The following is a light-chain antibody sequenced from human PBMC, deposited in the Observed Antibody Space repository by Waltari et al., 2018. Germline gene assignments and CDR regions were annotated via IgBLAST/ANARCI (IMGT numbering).Light chain of an antibody. V-gene: IGKV1-5*03. CDR1: QSISHW. Sequence: DIQMTQSPSTLSASVGDRVTITCRASQSISHWLAWYQQKPGKAPKLLISTASSVEKEVPSRFSGSGSGTEFTLTITYLQPDDFATFYCQRYDDYPPTFGGGTKVEIK. CDR3: QRYDDYPPT. J-gene: IGKJ4*01. CDR2: TAS.